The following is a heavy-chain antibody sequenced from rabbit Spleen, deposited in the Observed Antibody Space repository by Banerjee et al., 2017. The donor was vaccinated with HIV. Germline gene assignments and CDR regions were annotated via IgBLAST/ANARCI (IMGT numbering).Heavy chain of an antibody. CDR1: GFSFSSGYY. D-gene: IGHD2-1*01. CDR2: IGTGSGTS. Sequence: VESGGGLVKPGASLTLTCKSSGFSFSSGYYMSWVRQAPGKGLEWIGCIGTGSGTSYYASWAKGRFTISKASSTTVTLQMTSLTAADTATYFCGRAGEGGYGYLDLWGQGTLVTVS. V-gene: IGHV1S40*01. CDR3: GRAGEGGYGYLDL. J-gene: IGHJ4*01.